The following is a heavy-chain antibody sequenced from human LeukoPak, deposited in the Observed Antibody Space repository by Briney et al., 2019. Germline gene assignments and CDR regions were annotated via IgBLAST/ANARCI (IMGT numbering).Heavy chain of an antibody. Sequence: SETLSLTCAVYGGSFSGYYWSWIRRPPGKGLEWIGEINHSGSTNYNPSLKSRVTISVDTSKNQFSLKLSSVTAADTAVYYCARYAIAAAGTPYYFDYWGQGTLVTVSS. CDR1: GGSFSGYY. J-gene: IGHJ4*02. D-gene: IGHD6-13*01. CDR2: INHSGST. CDR3: ARYAIAAAGTPYYFDY. V-gene: IGHV4-34*01.